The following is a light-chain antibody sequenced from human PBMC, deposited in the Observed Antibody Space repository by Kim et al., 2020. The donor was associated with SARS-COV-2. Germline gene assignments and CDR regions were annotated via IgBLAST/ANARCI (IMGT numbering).Light chain of an antibody. CDR2: DLS. V-gene: IGLV2-11*01. CDR3: CSYAGSYTNYV. CDR1: SSDVGGYNY. Sequence: QSVPISCTGTSSDVGGYNYVSWYQHHPGKAPKLMIYDLSKRPSGVPDRFSGSKSGNTASLTISGLQAEDEADYYCCSYAGSYTNYVFGTGTKVTVL. J-gene: IGLJ1*01.